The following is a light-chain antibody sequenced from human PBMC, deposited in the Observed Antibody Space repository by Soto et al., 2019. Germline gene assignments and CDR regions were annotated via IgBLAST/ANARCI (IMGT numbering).Light chain of an antibody. CDR3: QQSYRNPIT. Sequence: DIQMTQSASSLSASVGDRVTITCRASQSISNYLNWYQQKPGKAPNLLIHAASSLQSGVPPRFSGSGSGTDFTLTISSLQPEDFATYFCQQSYRNPITFGPGTRLEIK. V-gene: IGKV1-39*01. J-gene: IGKJ5*01. CDR2: AAS. CDR1: QSISNY.